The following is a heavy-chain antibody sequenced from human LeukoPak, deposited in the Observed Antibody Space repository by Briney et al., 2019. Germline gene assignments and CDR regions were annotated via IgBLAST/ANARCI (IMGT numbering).Heavy chain of an antibody. CDR3: ARGLTPGGPLFDY. D-gene: IGHD2-8*02. Sequence: SVKVSCKASGGTFSSYAISWVRQAPGQGLEWMGRIIPILGIANYAQKFQGRVTITADKSTSTAYMELSSLRPEDTAVYYCARGLTPGGPLFDYWGQGTLVTVSS. J-gene: IGHJ4*02. CDR1: GGTFSSYA. V-gene: IGHV1-69*04. CDR2: IIPILGIA.